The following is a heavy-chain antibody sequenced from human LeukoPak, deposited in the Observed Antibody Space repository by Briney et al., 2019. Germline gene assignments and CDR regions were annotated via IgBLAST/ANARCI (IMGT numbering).Heavy chain of an antibody. CDR3: ARPGPDGYDHPDY. V-gene: IGHV5-51*01. CDR1: GYSFTSYW. Sequence: GESLKISCKGSGYSFTSYWIGWVRQMPGKGLESMGIIYPGDSDIRYNPSFQGQVTISVDKSISTAYLQWSSLKASDTAMYYCARPGPDGYDHPDYWGQGTLVIVSS. J-gene: IGHJ4*02. D-gene: IGHD5-12*01. CDR2: IYPGDSDI.